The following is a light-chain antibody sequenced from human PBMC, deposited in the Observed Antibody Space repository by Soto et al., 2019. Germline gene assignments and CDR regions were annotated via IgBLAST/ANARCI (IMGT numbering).Light chain of an antibody. J-gene: IGLJ1*01. Sequence: QSVLTQPASVSGSPGQSITISCTGTSSDVGGYNYVSWHQHHPGKAPKLMIFDVSNRPSGVSNRFSGSKSGNTASLTISGLQPEDEADYYCSSYTTSNTRQIVFGTGTKLTVL. CDR1: SSDVGGYNY. CDR2: DVS. V-gene: IGLV2-14*03. CDR3: SSYTTSNTRQIV.